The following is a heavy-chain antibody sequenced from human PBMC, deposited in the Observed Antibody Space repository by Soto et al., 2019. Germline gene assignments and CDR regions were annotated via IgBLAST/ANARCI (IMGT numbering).Heavy chain of an antibody. CDR2: IYYSGST. CDR1: GGSVSSGSYY. V-gene: IGHV4-61*01. J-gene: IGHJ6*02. Sequence: SETLSLTCTVSGGSVSSGSYYWSWIRQPPGKGLEWIGYIYYSGSTNYNPSLKSRVTISVDTSKNQFSLKLSSVTAADTAVYYCARMVRGVRDHYYYGMDVWGQGTTVTVSS. CDR3: ARMVRGVRDHYYYGMDV. D-gene: IGHD3-10*01.